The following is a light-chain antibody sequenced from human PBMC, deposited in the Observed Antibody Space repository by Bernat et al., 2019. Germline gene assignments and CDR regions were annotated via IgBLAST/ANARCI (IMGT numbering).Light chain of an antibody. CDR1: KLGDKY. Sequence: SYELTQPPSVSVSPGQTASITCSGDKLGDKYACWYQQKPGQSPVLVIYQDSKRPSGIPDRFSGSIDSSSNSASLTISGLKTEDEADYFCQSYDSRNQVFGGGTKLTVL. CDR2: QDS. J-gene: IGLJ3*02. CDR3: QSYDSRNQV. V-gene: IGLV3-1*01.